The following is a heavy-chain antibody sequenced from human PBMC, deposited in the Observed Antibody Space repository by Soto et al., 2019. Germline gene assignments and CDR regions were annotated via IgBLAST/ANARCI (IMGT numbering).Heavy chain of an antibody. J-gene: IGHJ4*02. CDR1: GFTFSSYS. V-gene: IGHV3-21*01. CDR2: ISSSSSYI. D-gene: IGHD2-15*01. Sequence: EVQLVESGGGLVKPGGSLRLSCAASGFTFSSYSMNWVRQAPGKGLEWVSSISSSSSYIYYADSVKGRFTISRDNAKNSLYLQMNSLRAEDTAVYYCARDKALGYCSGGSCYSGVWGQGTLVTVSS. CDR3: ARDKALGYCSGGSCYSGV.